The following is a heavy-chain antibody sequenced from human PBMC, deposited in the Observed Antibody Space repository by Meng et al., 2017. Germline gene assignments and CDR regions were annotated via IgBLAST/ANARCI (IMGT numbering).Heavy chain of an antibody. CDR1: GFTFNNYW. CDR3: LDEAPRSNY. V-gene: IGHV3-74*01. Sequence: VQCVESGGCLVQPGGSLRLSCAASGFTFNNYWMHWVRQVPGKGLVWVSRISGDGSITNYADSVKGRFTISRDNAKNTLYLQMNSLRPEDTAVYYCLDEAPRSNYWGQGSLVTVSS. CDR2: ISGDGSIT. J-gene: IGHJ4*02. D-gene: IGHD2-2*01.